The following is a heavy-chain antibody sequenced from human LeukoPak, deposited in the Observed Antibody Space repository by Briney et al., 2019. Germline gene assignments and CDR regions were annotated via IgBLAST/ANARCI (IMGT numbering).Heavy chain of an antibody. V-gene: IGHV3-23*01. CDR3: AIIYLIVGATTFDY. CDR1: EFTFSSYA. Sequence: GGSLRLSCAASEFTFSSYAMSWVRQAPGKGLEWVSGISYSGGSTYYADSVKGRFTISRDNAKNSLYLQMNSLRAEDTAVYYCAIIYLIVGATTFDYWGQGTLVTVSS. CDR2: ISYSGGST. D-gene: IGHD1-26*01. J-gene: IGHJ4*02.